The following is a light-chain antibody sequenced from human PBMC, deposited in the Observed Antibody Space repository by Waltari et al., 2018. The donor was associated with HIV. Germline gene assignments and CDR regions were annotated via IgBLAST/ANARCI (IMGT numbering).Light chain of an antibody. Sequence: QSALTQPRSVSVSPGESVSIFCTGTSSAVGDYNSFSWYQQHPGKAPELMIYDVSKWPSGFPDRFSGSKSGNTASLTISGLQAEDEADYYCCSYAGTYTYVFGTGTKVTVL. CDR1: SSAVGDYNS. V-gene: IGLV2-11*01. J-gene: IGLJ1*01. CDR3: CSYAGTYTYV. CDR2: DVS.